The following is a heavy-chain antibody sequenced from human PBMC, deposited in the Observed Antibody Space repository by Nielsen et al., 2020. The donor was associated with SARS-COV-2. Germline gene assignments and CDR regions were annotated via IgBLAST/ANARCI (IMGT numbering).Heavy chain of an antibody. CDR3: AKGAEYCSSTSCWAPDY. Sequence: GESLKISCAASGFSFNTFGMSWVRQTPGKGLEWISTISGTADSTYYADSVKGRFTISRDNSKNTLYLQMNSLRDEDTAVYYCAKGAEYCSSTSCWAPDYWGQGTLVTVSS. D-gene: IGHD2-2*01. V-gene: IGHV3-23*01. CDR2: ISGTADST. J-gene: IGHJ4*02. CDR1: GFSFNTFG.